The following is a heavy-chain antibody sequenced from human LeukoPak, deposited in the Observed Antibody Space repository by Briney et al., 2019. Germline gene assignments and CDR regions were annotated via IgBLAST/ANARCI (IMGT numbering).Heavy chain of an antibody. CDR1: GFTFRTYA. Sequence: PGGSLRLSCAASGFTFRTYAMNWVRQAPGKGLEWVSSVSGNGVNTYYADPVRGRFTVSRDNSRNTVYLQVNNLRAEDTAIFYCAKEVTSFGYRGVDFWGQGTLVTVSS. V-gene: IGHV3-23*01. CDR3: AKEVTSFGYRGVDF. CDR2: VSGNGVNT. J-gene: IGHJ4*02. D-gene: IGHD5-18*01.